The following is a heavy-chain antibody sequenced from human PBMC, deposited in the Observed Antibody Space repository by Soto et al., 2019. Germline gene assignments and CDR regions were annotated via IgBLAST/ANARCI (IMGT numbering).Heavy chain of an antibody. CDR1: GYTFTGYY. J-gene: IGHJ5*02. V-gene: IGHV1-2*02. CDR2: INPNSGGT. CDR3: ARDKVVRGERAYWFDP. Sequence: ASVKVSCKASGYTFTGYYMHWVRQAPGQGLEWMEWINPNSGGTNYAQKFQGRVTMTRDTSISTAYMELSRLRSDDTAVYYCARDKVVRGERAYWFDPWGQGTLVTVSS. D-gene: IGHD3-10*01.